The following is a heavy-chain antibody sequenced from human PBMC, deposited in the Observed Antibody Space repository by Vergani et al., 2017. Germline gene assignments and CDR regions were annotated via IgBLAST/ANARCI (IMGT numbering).Heavy chain of an antibody. V-gene: IGHV3-13*01. J-gene: IGHJ4*02. CDR3: ARAVSTTVGDPPGY. Sequence: EVQLVESGGGLVKPGGSLRLSCVASGFTFSHYSMNWVRQAPGKGLEWVSAIGTAGDTYYPGSVKGRFTISRENAKNSLYLQMNSLRAGDTAIYYCARAVSTTVGDPPGYWGQGTLVTVSS. D-gene: IGHD4-23*01. CDR1: GFTFSHYS. CDR2: IGTAGDT.